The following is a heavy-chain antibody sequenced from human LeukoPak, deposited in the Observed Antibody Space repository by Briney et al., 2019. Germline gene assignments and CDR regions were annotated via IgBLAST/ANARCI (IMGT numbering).Heavy chain of an antibody. Sequence: SVKVSCKASGGAFSSYAISWVRQAPGQGLEWMGGIIPIFGTANYAQKFQGRVTITTDESTSTAYMELSSLRSEDTAVYYCASEGQLAYDAHFDYWGQGTLVTVSS. CDR3: ASEGQLAYDAHFDY. J-gene: IGHJ4*02. D-gene: IGHD6-6*01. CDR2: IIPIFGTA. CDR1: GGAFSSYA. V-gene: IGHV1-69*05.